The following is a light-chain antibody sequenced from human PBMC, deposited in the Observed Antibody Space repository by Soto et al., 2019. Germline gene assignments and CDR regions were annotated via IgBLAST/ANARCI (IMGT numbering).Light chain of an antibody. CDR1: QTISSW. V-gene: IGKV1-5*01. Sequence: DIQMTQSPATLSVSVGDRATITCRASQTISSWLAWYQQLPGKAPKLLIYDASTMETGVPSRFSGSGSGTDFTLTISLLHADYVATYYCQQYNSYSWTFGQGTKVEV. J-gene: IGKJ1*01. CDR3: QQYNSYSWT. CDR2: DAS.